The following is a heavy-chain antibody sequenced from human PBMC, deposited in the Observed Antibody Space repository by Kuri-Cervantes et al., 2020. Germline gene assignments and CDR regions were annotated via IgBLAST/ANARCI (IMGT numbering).Heavy chain of an antibody. D-gene: IGHD3-3*01. CDR2: IKQDGSEK. CDR3: TTDRFPPSSFF. J-gene: IGHJ3*01. V-gene: IGHV3-7*01. Sequence: GGSLRLSCAASGFTFDDYAMHWVRQAPGKGLEWVANIKQDGSEKYYVDSVKGRFTISRDNAKNSLYLQMNSLRAEDTAVYYCTTDRFPPSSFFWGQGTMVTVSS. CDR1: GFTFDDYA.